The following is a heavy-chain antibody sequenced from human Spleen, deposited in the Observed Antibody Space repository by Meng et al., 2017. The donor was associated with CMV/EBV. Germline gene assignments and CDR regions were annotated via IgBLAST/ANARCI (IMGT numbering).Heavy chain of an antibody. CDR1: GFTFSSYW. D-gene: IGHD4-11*01. CDR3: ASLTSGDYSNRAPGFDY. Sequence: GESLKISCAASGFTFSSYWMSWVRQAPGKGLEWVANIKQDGSEKYYVDSVKGRFTISRDNAKNSLYLQMNSMRAEDTAVYYCASLTSGDYSNRAPGFDYWGQGTLVTVSS. J-gene: IGHJ4*02. CDR2: IKQDGSEK. V-gene: IGHV3-7*01.